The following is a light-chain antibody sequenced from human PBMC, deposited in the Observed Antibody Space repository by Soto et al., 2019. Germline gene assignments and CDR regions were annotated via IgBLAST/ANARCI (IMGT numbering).Light chain of an antibody. J-gene: IGLJ3*02. V-gene: IGLV1-40*01. Sequence: QSVVTQPPSVSGAPGQRVTIPCTGSSSNIGAGFDVHWYQQLPGTAPKLLIYGHTDRPSGVPDRFSGSRSATSASLAITGLQAEDEAGYYCQAYDNSLSTWVFGGGTKLAVL. CDR1: SSNIGAGFD. CDR2: GHT. CDR3: QAYDNSLSTWV.